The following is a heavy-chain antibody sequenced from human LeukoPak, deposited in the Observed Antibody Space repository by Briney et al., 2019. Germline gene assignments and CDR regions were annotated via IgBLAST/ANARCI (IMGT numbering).Heavy chain of an antibody. CDR3: ARKLTGSFDI. V-gene: IGHV3-64*01. D-gene: IGHD7-27*01. CDR1: GFTFSSYA. J-gene: IGHJ3*02. Sequence: GGSLRLSCAASGFTFSSYAMHWVRQAPGKGLEYVSAISSNGGSTYYANSVKGRFTISRDNAKNSLYLQMNSLRAEDTAVYFCARKLTGSFDIWGQGTMVTVSS. CDR2: ISSNGGST.